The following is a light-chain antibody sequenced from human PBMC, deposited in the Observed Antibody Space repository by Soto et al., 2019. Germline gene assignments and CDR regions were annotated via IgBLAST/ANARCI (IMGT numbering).Light chain of an antibody. CDR1: QSVTNNY. J-gene: IGKJ3*01. CDR3: QLYGSSPPFT. Sequence: EIVLTQSPGTLSLSPGERATLSCRASQSVTNNYLAWYQPKPGQAPRLRIYGASLRVTAIPDRFSGSGSGTDFTLTISGLEPEDFAVYYCQLYGSSPPFTFGPGTKVDIK. V-gene: IGKV3-20*01. CDR2: GAS.